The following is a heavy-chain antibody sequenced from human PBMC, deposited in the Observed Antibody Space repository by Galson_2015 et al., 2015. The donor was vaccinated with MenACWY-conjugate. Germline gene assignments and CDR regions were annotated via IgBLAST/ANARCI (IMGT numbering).Heavy chain of an antibody. D-gene: IGHD3-3*02. CDR1: GFPFYSYW. V-gene: IGHV3-7*01. CDR2: IKPDGSEQ. CDR3: VRPIMTFVAVRSLDY. Sequence: SLRLCCAASGFPFYSYWMTWVRQAPGKGLEWVANIKPDGSEQYYGDSVRGRFTISRDNAKNSVFLQMNSLRPEDTAVYYCVRPIMTFVAVRSLDYWGQGTVVSVS. J-gene: IGHJ4*02.